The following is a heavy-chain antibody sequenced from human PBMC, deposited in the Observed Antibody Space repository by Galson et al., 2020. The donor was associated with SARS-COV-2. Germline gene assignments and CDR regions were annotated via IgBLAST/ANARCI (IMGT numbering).Heavy chain of an antibody. D-gene: IGHD3-10*01. Sequence: GGSLRLSCEASGFTFRNNAMHWVRQAPGKGLEWVAVISDDGNKKYYADSVKGRFAISRDNSGNILYLDVNSLRPDDMGRYYCATERYDNSRGLESWGPGTLVTVSS. CDR3: ATERYDNSRGLES. V-gene: IGHV3-30*09. CDR1: GFTFRNNA. J-gene: IGHJ5*02. CDR2: ISDDGNKK.